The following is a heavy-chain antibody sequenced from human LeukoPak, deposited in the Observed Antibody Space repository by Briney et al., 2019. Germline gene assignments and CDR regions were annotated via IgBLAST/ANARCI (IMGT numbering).Heavy chain of an antibody. CDR3: ASDCSGGSCLDY. J-gene: IGHJ4*02. CDR2: IRYDGSNK. CDR1: GFTFSSYG. D-gene: IGHD2-15*01. Sequence: GGSLRLSCAASGFTFSSYGMHWVRQAPGKGLEWVAFIRYDGSNKYYADSVKGRFTISRDNTKNTLYLQMNSLRAEDTAVYYCASDCSGGSCLDYWGQGTLVTVSS. V-gene: IGHV3-30*02.